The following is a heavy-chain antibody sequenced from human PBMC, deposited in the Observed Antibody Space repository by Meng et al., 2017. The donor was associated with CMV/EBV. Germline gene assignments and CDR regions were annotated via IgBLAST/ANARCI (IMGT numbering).Heavy chain of an antibody. CDR3: AKDTWIQLWPTH. Sequence: SCAASGFTFSSDAMSWVRQAPGKGLEWVSAISGSGGSTYYADSVKGRFTISRDNSKNTLYLQMNSLRAEDTAVYYCAKDTWIQLWPTHWGQGTLVTVSS. CDR2: ISGSGGST. J-gene: IGHJ4*02. V-gene: IGHV3-23*01. CDR1: GFTFSSDA. D-gene: IGHD5-18*01.